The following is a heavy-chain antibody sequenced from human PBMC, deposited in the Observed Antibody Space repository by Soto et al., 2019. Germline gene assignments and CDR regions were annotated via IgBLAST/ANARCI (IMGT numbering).Heavy chain of an antibody. Sequence: GEALNISCEGSGYSFTTCFIGWVRQMPGKGLEWMGIIYPGDSDPRYNPSFQGQVTISADKSISTAYLQWSSLKASDTAMYYCARSPCGSDCYSVAPFDYCGQGTLVTVSS. D-gene: IGHD2-21*02. CDR2: IYPGDSDP. J-gene: IGHJ4*02. V-gene: IGHV5-51*01. CDR1: GYSFTTCF. CDR3: ARSPCGSDCYSVAPFDY.